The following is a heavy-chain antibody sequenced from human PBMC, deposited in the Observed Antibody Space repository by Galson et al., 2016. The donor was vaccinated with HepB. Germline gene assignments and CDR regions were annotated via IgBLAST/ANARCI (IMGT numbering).Heavy chain of an antibody. V-gene: IGHV3-11*06. CDR3: AREDSSWYGYYGMDV. Sequence: SLRLSCAASGFTFTDYYMTWIRQAPGKGLEWASYISSSGSYTNYADSVKGRFTISRDNARKSLYLQMNSLRPDDTAVYYCAREDSSWYGYYGMDVWGQGTTVTVSS. J-gene: IGHJ6*02. D-gene: IGHD6-13*01. CDR2: ISSSGSYT. CDR1: GFTFTDYY.